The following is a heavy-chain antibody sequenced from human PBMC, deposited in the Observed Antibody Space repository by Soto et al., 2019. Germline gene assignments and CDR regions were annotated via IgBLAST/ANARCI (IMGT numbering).Heavy chain of an antibody. Sequence: GGSLRLSCAASGFTFSSYAMSWVRQAPGKGLEWVSAISGSGGSTYYADSVKGRFTISRDNSKNTLCLQMNSLRAEDTGVYYCAKGASALAAADYYYYYMDVWGKGTTVTVSS. CDR3: AKGASALAAADYYYYYMDV. CDR2: ISGSGGST. D-gene: IGHD6-13*01. V-gene: IGHV3-23*01. CDR1: GFTFSSYA. J-gene: IGHJ6*03.